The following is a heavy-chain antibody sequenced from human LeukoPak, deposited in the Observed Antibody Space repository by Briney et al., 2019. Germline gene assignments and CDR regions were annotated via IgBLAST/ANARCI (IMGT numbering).Heavy chain of an antibody. V-gene: IGHV1-3*03. J-gene: IGHJ6*03. CDR1: GYTFTSYV. D-gene: IGHD2-15*01. Sequence: ASVKVSCKTSGYTFTSYVIHWVRQAPGQRLEWMGWINAGNGNTKYSQEFQDRVTITRDTSASTVYMELSSLRSGDMAVYYCARARYETRIWPKSRYDYYHYMDVWGKGTTVTVSS. CDR3: ARARYETRIWPKSRYDYYHYMDV. CDR2: INAGNGNT.